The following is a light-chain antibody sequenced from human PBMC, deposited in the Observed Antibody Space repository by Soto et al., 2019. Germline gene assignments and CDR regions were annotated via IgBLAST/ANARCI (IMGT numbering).Light chain of an antibody. J-gene: IGKJ1*01. CDR3: QQSYSTHSWS. CDR1: QSISSY. V-gene: IGKV1-39*01. Sequence: DIQMTQSPSSLSASVGDRVTITCRASQSISSYLNWYQQKPGKAPKLLIYAAFSLQSGVPSRFSGSGSGTDFTLTISSLQLEDFATYYCQQSYSTHSWSFGQGTKVDIK. CDR2: AAF.